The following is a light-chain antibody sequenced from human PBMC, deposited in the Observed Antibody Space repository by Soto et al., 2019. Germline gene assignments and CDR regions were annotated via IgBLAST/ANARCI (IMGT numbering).Light chain of an antibody. CDR3: QQYDSYSYT. CDR1: QRISRW. CDR2: DAS. J-gene: IGKJ2*01. Sequence: DIQMTQSPSTLSAAVGDRVTITCRASQRISRWLAWYQQKPGKAPKLLIFDASSLGSGVPSRFSGSGSGTEFTLTISSLQPDDFVTYYCQQYDSYSYTFGQGTKLEIK. V-gene: IGKV1-5*01.